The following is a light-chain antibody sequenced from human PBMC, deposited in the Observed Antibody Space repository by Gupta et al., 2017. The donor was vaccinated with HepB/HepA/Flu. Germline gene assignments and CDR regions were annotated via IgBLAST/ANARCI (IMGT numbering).Light chain of an antibody. J-gene: IGLJ7*01. CDR1: SSHLGTNY. CDR3: AASDATRSGLV. Sequence: QSVLTQPPSASGPPGQRVTISCSGSSSHLGTNYVYWYHHRPGTTPNLLIYTNNRRRSGVPDRFSGSKSGTSASLATTGLPAEDEADYYCAASDATRSGLVFGGGTKLTVL. V-gene: IGLV1-47*01. CDR2: TNN.